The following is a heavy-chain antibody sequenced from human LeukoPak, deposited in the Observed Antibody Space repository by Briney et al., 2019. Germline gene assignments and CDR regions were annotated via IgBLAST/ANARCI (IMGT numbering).Heavy chain of an antibody. CDR3: TRGRRLALREDGFPELGY. CDR2: INPNSGGT. V-gene: IGHV1-2*02. CDR1: GYTFTGYY. D-gene: IGHD3-16*01. Sequence: GASVKVSCKASGYTFTGYYMHWVRQAPGQGLEWMGWINPNSGGTNYAQKFQGRVTMTRDTSISTAYMELSRLRSDDTAVYYCTRGRRLALREDGFPELGYWGQGTLITVSS. J-gene: IGHJ4*02.